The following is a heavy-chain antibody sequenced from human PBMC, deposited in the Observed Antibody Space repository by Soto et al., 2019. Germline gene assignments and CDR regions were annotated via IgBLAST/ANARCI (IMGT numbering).Heavy chain of an antibody. CDR3: ARDPNLSTVTTPLKSFDY. J-gene: IGHJ4*02. CDR2: IWYDGSNK. CDR1: GFTFSSYG. Sequence: GGSLRLSCAASGFTFSSYGMHWVRQAPGKGLEWVAVIWYDGSNKYYADSVKGRFTISRDNSKNTLYLQMNSLRAEDTAVYYCARDPNLSTVTTPLKSFDYWGQGTLVTVSS. V-gene: IGHV3-33*01. D-gene: IGHD4-17*01.